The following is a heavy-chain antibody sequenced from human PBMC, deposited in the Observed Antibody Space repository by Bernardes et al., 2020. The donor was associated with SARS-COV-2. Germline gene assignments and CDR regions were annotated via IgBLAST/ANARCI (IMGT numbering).Heavy chain of an antibody. J-gene: IGHJ1*01. CDR2: IYYSGST. CDR1: GGSISSYY. V-gene: IGHV4-59*01. D-gene: IGHD3-22*01. Sequence: SEPLSLTCTVSGGSISSYYWSWIRQPPGKGLEWIGYIYYSGSTNYNPSLKSRVTISVDTSKNQFSLKLSSVTAADTAVYYCARSFESYYYDSSGYLGAEYFQHWGQGTLVTVSS. CDR3: ARSFESYYYDSSGYLGAEYFQH.